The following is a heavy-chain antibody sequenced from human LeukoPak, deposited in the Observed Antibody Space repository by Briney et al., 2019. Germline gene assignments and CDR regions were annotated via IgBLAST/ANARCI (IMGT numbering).Heavy chain of an antibody. J-gene: IGHJ4*02. CDR2: ISASGGST. D-gene: IGHD2-15*01. CDR1: GFAFSSYA. Sequence: PGGSLRLSCAASGFAFSSYATSWVRQAPGKGLEWVSAISASGGSTYYADSVKGRFTISRDNSKNTLYLQMNSLRAEDTAVYYYAKELAGGVVLVYFDYWGQGTLVTVSS. CDR3: AKELAGGVVLVYFDY. V-gene: IGHV3-23*01.